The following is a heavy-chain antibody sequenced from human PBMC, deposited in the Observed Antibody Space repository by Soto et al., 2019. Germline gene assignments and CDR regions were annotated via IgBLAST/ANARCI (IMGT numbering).Heavy chain of an antibody. CDR3: ARDLIIGQLVLSGSRRFDP. CDR2: ISSSSSYI. CDR1: GFTFSSYS. V-gene: IGHV3-21*01. J-gene: IGHJ5*02. Sequence: GGSLRLSCAASGFTFSSYSMNWVRQAPGKGLEWVSSISSSSSYIYYADSVKGRFTISRDNAKNSLYLQMNSLRAEDTAVYYCARDLIIGQLVLSGSRRFDPWGQGTLVTVSS. D-gene: IGHD6-13*01.